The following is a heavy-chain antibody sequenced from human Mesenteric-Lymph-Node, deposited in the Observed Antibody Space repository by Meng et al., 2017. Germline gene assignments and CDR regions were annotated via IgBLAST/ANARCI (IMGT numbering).Heavy chain of an antibody. J-gene: IGHJ4*02. CDR1: GGSVSSGSYY. CDR2: IYYGGTT. V-gene: IGHV4-61*01. D-gene: IGHD5-18*01. Sequence: VQGQEPCPVLVRPSETLSRTCTVSGGSVSSGSYYWSRIRQPTGKGLEWIGYIYYGGTTNYNPYLKSRVTISVDTSKNQFTLKLSSVTAADTAVYYCARGSRGYSYGWGQGTLVTVSS. CDR3: ARGSRGYSYG.